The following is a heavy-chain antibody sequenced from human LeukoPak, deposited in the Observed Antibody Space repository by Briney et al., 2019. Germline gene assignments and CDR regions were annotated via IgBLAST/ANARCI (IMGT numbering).Heavy chain of an antibody. V-gene: IGHV1-69*13. CDR2: IIPIFGTA. CDR3: ARDRRLDSSGYYGY. CDR1: GGTFSSYA. D-gene: IGHD3-22*01. J-gene: IGHJ4*02. Sequence: SVKVSCKASGGTFSSYAISWVRQAPGQGLEWMGGIIPIFGTANYAQKFQGRVTITADESTSTAYMELSSLRSEDTAVYYCARDRRLDSSGYYGYWGQGTLVTVSS.